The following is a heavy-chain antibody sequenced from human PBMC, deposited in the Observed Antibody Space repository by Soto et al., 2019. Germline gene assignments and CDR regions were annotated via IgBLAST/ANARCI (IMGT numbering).Heavy chain of an antibody. D-gene: IGHD1-26*01. V-gene: IGHV4-39*01. Sequence: SETLSLTCTVSGGSISSSSYYWGWIRQPPGKGLGWIGSIYYSGSTYYNPSLKSRVTISVDTSKNQFSLKLSSVTAADTAVYYCARSVVGIVGATFDYWGQGTLVTVSS. CDR2: IYYSGST. J-gene: IGHJ4*02. CDR1: GGSISSSSYY. CDR3: ARSVVGIVGATFDY.